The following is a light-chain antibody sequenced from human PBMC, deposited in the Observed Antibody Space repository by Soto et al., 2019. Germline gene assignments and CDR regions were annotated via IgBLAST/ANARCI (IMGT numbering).Light chain of an antibody. V-gene: IGKV1D-12*01. CDR2: DAS. J-gene: IGKJ4*01. Sequence: DIEMTQSPSSVSSSLGDRVTITCRASQGINSWLAWYQRKLGQAPKLLIFDASSLHSGVPSRFSGSGSGTDFTLTISSLQPEDFATYYCQQANSFPLTFGGGTKVDIK. CDR1: QGINSW. CDR3: QQANSFPLT.